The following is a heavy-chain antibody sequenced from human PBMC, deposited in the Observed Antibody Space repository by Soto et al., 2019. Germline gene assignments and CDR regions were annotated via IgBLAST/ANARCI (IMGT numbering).Heavy chain of an antibody. D-gene: IGHD1-26*01. CDR2: VYYSGGT. CDR1: GSAISSYY. J-gene: IGHJ5*02. Sequence: PYETLSLTCTVSGSAISSYYWSWIRQPPGQGLEWIWYVYYSGGTNYNPSLKSRVTISVDTSKNQFSLKLSSVTAADTSVYYCARDMVGAPPVGPNWFDPWGQGTLVTVSS. CDR3: ARDMVGAPPVGPNWFDP. V-gene: IGHV4-59*01.